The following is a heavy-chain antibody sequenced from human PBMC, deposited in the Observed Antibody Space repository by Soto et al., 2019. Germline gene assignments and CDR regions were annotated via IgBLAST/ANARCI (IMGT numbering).Heavy chain of an antibody. J-gene: IGHJ4*02. V-gene: IGHV1-3*01. D-gene: IGHD6-13*01. CDR1: GYTFTSYA. CDR2: INAGNGNT. Sequence: QVQLVQSGAEVKKPGASVKVSCKASGYTFTSYAMHWVRQAPGQRLERMGWINAGNGNTKYSQKFQGRVTITRDTPASTAYMELSGLRSEDTAVYYCARGRQQQLAPLLVYWGQGTLVTVSS. CDR3: ARGRQQQLAPLLVY.